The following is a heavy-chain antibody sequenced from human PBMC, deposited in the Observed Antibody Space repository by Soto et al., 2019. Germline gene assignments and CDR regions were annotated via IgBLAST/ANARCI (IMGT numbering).Heavy chain of an antibody. CDR2: IIDSGGST. J-gene: IGHJ4*02. Sequence: PGGSLRLSCAVSGFTFSDYAMTWVRQAPGKGLEWVSDIIDSGGSTYYADSVKGRFTISRDNSKSTLYLQMNSLRAEDTALYYCAKDMKWGGMTTIHYFDSRGQGTLVTVSS. CDR3: AKDMKWGGMTTIHYFDS. CDR1: GFTFSDYA. V-gene: IGHV3-23*01. D-gene: IGHD4-17*01.